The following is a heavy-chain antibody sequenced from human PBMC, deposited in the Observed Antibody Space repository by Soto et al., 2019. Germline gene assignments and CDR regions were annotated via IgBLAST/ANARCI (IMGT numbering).Heavy chain of an antibody. CDR2: INHYGST. Sequence: QVQLQQWGAGLLKPSETLSLTCAVYGGSFSSYYWSWIRQPPGKGLEWIGQINHYGSTDYNPSLKRPYTISVDTSMTHCSLGLCSVTAADTAMYYCATNCSSTSCYYTFDPWGQGTLVTVSS. J-gene: IGHJ5*02. CDR1: GGSFSSYY. V-gene: IGHV4-34*01. D-gene: IGHD2-2*01. CDR3: ATNCSSTSCYYTFDP.